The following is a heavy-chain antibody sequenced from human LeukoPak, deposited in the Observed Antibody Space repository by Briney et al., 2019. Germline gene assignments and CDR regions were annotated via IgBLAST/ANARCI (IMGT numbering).Heavy chain of an antibody. CDR1: GYTFTSYG. V-gene: IGHV1-18*01. D-gene: IGHD1-1*01. CDR2: ISAYNGNT. Sequence: GASVKVSCKASGYTFTSYGISWLRQAPRQRLEWMGWISAYNGNTNYAQKLQGRVTMTTDTSTSTAYMELRSLRSDDTAVYYCASWQTTVTTFVDYWGQGTLVTVSS. CDR3: ASWQTTVTTFVDY. J-gene: IGHJ4*02.